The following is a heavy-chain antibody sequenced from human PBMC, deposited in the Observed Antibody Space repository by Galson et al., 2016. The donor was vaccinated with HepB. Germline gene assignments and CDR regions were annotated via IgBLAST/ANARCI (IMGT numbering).Heavy chain of an antibody. CDR3: TTMRSGTYSSDS. J-gene: IGHJ4*02. D-gene: IGHD1-26*01. Sequence: SLRLSCAASGFTFRHAWMNWVRQAPGKGLEWVGRIKSKIDGGTTDYAAPIKGRFTVSRDDSENTLYLQMDSLKTEDTGVYYCTTMRSGTYSSDSWGQGTLVTVSS. V-gene: IGHV3-15*01. CDR1: GFTFRHAW. CDR2: IKSKIDGGTT.